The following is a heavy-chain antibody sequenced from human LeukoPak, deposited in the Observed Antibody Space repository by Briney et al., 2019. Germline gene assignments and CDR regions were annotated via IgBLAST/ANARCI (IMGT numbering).Heavy chain of an antibody. Sequence: PGGSLRLSCAASGFTFSSYAMSWVRQAPGKGLEWVSAISGSGGSTYYADSVKGRFTISRDNSKNTLYLQMNSLRAEDTAVYYCAKDPPPTQYYYDSGYFDYWGQGTLVTVSS. CDR2: ISGSGGST. D-gene: IGHD3-22*01. J-gene: IGHJ4*02. V-gene: IGHV3-23*01. CDR1: GFTFSSYA. CDR3: AKDPPPTQYYYDSGYFDY.